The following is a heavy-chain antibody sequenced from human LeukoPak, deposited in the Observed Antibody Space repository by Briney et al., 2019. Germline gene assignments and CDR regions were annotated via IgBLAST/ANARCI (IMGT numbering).Heavy chain of an antibody. D-gene: IGHD4-17*01. J-gene: IGHJ4*02. CDR2: INAGNGNT. Sequence: ASVKVSCKASGYTFTSYAMHWVRQAPGQRLEWMGWINAGNGNTKYSQKFQGRVTITRDTSASTAYMELSSLRSEDTAVYYCARDLRTVTYYFDCWGQGTLVTVSS. CDR3: ARDLRTVTYYFDC. CDR1: GYTFTSYA. V-gene: IGHV1-3*01.